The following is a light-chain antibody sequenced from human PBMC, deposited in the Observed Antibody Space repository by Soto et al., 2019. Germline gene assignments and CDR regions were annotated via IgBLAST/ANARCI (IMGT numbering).Light chain of an antibody. CDR3: QQYVRSPMYT. CDR2: GAS. J-gene: IGKJ2*01. CDR1: QSVSATY. V-gene: IGKV3-20*01. Sequence: EIVLTQSPGTLSLSPGEKATLSCRASQSVSATYLAWYQQKPGQAPRLLIYGASNRATGIPDRFTGSGSGKDVTLTISRLEPEDFAVYFCQQYVRSPMYTFGQGTKLEIK.